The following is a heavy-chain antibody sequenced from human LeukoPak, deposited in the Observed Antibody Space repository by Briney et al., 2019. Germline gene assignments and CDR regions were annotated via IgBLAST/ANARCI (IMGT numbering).Heavy chain of an antibody. J-gene: IGHJ6*03. CDR1: GYTFTSYY. D-gene: IGHD3-16*01. V-gene: IGHV1-46*03. Sequence: ASVKVSCKASGYTFTSYYMHWVRQAPGQGLEWMGIINPSGGSTSYAQKFQGRVTMTRDASTSTVYMELSSLRSEDTAVYYCARDGATNYYYMDVWGKGTTVTVSS. CDR3: ARDGATNYYYMDV. CDR2: INPSGGST.